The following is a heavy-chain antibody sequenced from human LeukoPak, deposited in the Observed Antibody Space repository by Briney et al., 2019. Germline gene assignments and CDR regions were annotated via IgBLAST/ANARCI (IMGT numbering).Heavy chain of an antibody. D-gene: IGHD3-10*02. J-gene: IGHJ4*02. CDR1: GFTFSRHS. Sequence: GGSLRLSCAASGFTFSRHSMNWVRQAPGKGLEWISYISERGGITYYADSVKGRFTVSRDNAKNSLYLQMNSLRAEDTAVYYCARDLFVTITFDFWGQGNLVTVSS. CDR2: ISERGGIT. CDR3: ARDLFVTITFDF. V-gene: IGHV3-48*01.